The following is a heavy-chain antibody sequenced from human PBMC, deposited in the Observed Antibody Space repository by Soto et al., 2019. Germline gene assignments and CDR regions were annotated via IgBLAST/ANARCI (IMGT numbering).Heavy chain of an antibody. V-gene: IGHV1-69*13. Sequence: SVKVSCKASGGTFSSYAISWVRQAPGQGLEWLGGIIPIFGTANYAQKFQGRVTITADESTSTAYMELSSLRSEDTAVYYCARGGSGYCSGGSCYVEHAFDIWGQGTMVTVSS. CDR1: GGTFSSYA. CDR2: IIPIFGTA. CDR3: ARGGSGYCSGGSCYVEHAFDI. D-gene: IGHD2-15*01. J-gene: IGHJ3*02.